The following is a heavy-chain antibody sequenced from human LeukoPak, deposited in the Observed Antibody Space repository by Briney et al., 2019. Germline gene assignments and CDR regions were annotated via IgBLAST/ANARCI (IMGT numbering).Heavy chain of an antibody. Sequence: PGGSLRLSCVASGFSFRSFVVHWVRQAPGKGLDWVACIRYDGSVKYYADSVKGRFTISRDNPKNTLFLQMNSLRPEDTAVYYCAKDRTAAGDYEDYWGQGTLVTVSS. V-gene: IGHV3-30*02. CDR3: AKDRTAAGDYEDY. CDR2: IRYDGSVK. CDR1: GFSFRSFV. D-gene: IGHD6-13*01. J-gene: IGHJ4*02.